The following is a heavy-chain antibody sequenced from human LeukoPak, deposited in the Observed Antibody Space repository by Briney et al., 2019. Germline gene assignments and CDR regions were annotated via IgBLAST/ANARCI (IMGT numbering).Heavy chain of an antibody. CDR2: ISYDGSNK. Sequence: GGPLRLSCAASGFTFSSYGMHWVRQAPGKGLEWVAVISYDGSNKYYADSVKGRFTISRDNSKNTLYLQMNSLRAEDTAVYYCAKGYGDYPFDYWGQGTLVTVSS. CDR1: GFTFSSYG. J-gene: IGHJ4*02. V-gene: IGHV3-30*18. CDR3: AKGYGDYPFDY. D-gene: IGHD4-17*01.